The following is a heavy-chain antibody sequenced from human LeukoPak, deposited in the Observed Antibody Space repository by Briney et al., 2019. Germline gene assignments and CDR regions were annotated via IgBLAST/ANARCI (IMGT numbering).Heavy chain of an antibody. CDR3: AKGVSASCYAALHS. J-gene: IGHJ1*01. D-gene: IGHD2-2*01. CDR1: GFTFSSYA. CDR2: ISDSGVNT. Sequence: PAGSLKLSCAASGFTFSSYALSWVRQAPGKGLEWVSVISDSGVNTYYADSVKGRFTISRDNSKNTLFLQMNSLRTEDTAIYYCAKGVSASCYAALHSWGQGTMVTVSS. V-gene: IGHV3-23*01.